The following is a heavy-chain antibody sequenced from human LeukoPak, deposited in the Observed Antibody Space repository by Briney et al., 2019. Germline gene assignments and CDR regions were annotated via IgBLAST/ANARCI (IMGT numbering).Heavy chain of an antibody. J-gene: IGHJ4*02. CDR1: GGSISRYY. Sequence: SETLSLTCTVSGGSISRYYWSWIRQPPGKGQEWIGYIYYSGSTNYNPSLKSRVTISVDTSKNQFSLKLSSVTAADTAVYYCARGGGYEQTDYWGQGTLVTVSS. D-gene: IGHD5-12*01. V-gene: IGHV4-59*01. CDR2: IYYSGST. CDR3: ARGGGYEQTDY.